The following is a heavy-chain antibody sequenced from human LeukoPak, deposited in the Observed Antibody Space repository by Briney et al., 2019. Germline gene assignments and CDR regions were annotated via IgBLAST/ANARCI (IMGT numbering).Heavy chain of an antibody. CDR1: GGSFSGYY. CDR2: INHSGST. D-gene: IGHD2-2*01. Sequence: PSETLSLTCAVYGGSFSGYYWSWIRQPPGKGLEWIGEINHSGSTNYNPSLKSRVTISVDTSKNQFSLKLSSVTAADTAVYYCARPCSSTSCYDAFDIWGQGTMVTVSS. CDR3: ARPCSSTSCYDAFDI. V-gene: IGHV4-34*01. J-gene: IGHJ3*02.